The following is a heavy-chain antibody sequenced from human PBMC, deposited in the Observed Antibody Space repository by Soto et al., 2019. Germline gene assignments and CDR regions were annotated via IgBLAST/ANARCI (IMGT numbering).Heavy chain of an antibody. J-gene: IGHJ4*02. D-gene: IGHD2-2*01. CDR3: AKGRCSSTSCPDDY. V-gene: IGHV3-23*01. Sequence: EVQLLESGGGLVQPGGSLRLSCAASVFTFSSYAMSWVRQAPGKGLEWVSAISGSGGSTYYADSVKGRFTISRDNSKNTLYLQMNSLRAEDTAVYYCAKGRCSSTSCPDDYWGQGTLVTVSS. CDR1: VFTFSSYA. CDR2: ISGSGGST.